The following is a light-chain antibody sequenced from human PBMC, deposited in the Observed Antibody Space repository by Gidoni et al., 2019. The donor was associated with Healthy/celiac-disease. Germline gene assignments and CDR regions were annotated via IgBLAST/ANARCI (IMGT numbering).Light chain of an antibody. Sequence: IVLTQSPGTLSLSPGERATLSCRASQSVTNNYLAWYQQKPGQAPRLVIYDASNRATGIPDRFSGSGSGPDFTLTISRLEHEDFAVYYCQQSGSSPYTFGQGSKLEIK. V-gene: IGKV3-20*01. J-gene: IGKJ2*01. CDR3: QQSGSSPYT. CDR1: QSVTNNY. CDR2: DAS.